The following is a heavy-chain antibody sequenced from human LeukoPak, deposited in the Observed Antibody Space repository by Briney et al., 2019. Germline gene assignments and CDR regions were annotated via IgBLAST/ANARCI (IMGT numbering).Heavy chain of an antibody. CDR3: ARDSLVAANHYYGMDV. V-gene: IGHV1-8*01. Sequence: ASVKVSCKASGYTFTSYDINWVRQATGQGLEWMGWMNPNSGNTGYAQKFQGRVTMTRNTSISTAYMELSSLRSEDTAVYYCARDSLVAANHYYGMDVWGQGTTVTVSS. CDR2: MNPNSGNT. D-gene: IGHD2-15*01. J-gene: IGHJ6*02. CDR1: GYTFTSYD.